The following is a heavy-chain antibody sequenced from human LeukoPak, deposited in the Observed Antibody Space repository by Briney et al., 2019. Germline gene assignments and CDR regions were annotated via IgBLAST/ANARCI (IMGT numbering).Heavy chain of an antibody. CDR3: ARLTKYYYDSSGYSTG. CDR1: GGSISSGDYY. Sequence: PSETLSPTCTVSGGSISSGDYYWSWIRQPPGKGLEWIGYIYYSGSTYYNPSLKSRVTISVDTSKNQFSLKLSSVTAPDTAVYYCARLTKYYYDSSGYSTGWGQGTLVTVSS. J-gene: IGHJ4*02. V-gene: IGHV4-30-4*01. D-gene: IGHD3-22*01. CDR2: IYYSGST.